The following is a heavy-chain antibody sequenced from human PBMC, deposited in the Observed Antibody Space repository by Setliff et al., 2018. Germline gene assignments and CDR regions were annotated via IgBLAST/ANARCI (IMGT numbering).Heavy chain of an antibody. CDR2: IYYSGRT. D-gene: IGHD3-16*01. CDR1: GGSISTYY. Sequence: SETLSLTCTVSGGSISTYYWSWIRQPPGKGLEWIGYIYYSGRTNYNPSLRSRVTISVDTSKNQFSLKVSSVTGLRTDDTALYYCATLYPWDPDAFDLWGQGTMVTVSS. V-gene: IGHV4-59*01. CDR3: ATLYPWDPDAFDL. J-gene: IGHJ3*01.